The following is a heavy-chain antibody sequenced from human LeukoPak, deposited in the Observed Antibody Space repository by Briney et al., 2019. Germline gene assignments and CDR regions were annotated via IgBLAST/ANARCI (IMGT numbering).Heavy chain of an antibody. D-gene: IGHD6-13*01. J-gene: IGHJ4*02. Sequence: GRSLRLSCAASGFTFSSYGMHWVRQAPGKGLEWVANIKEDETEIRYLDSVKGRFTISRDNAKNSLYLQMDSLRAKDTAVYYCARVGSSWDILDYWGQGTLVTVSS. CDR3: ARVGSSWDILDY. CDR2: IKEDETEI. CDR1: GFTFSSYG. V-gene: IGHV3-7*01.